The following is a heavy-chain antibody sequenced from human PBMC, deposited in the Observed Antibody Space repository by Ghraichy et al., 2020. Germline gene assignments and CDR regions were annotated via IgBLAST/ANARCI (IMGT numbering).Heavy chain of an antibody. D-gene: IGHD3-3*01. Sequence: SETLSLTCTVSGGSVSSGSYYWSWIRHPPGKGLEWIGYIYYSGSTNYNPSLKSRVTISVDTSKNQFSLKLSSVTAADTAVYYCARLSIWSGYPVDYWGQGTLVTVSS. V-gene: IGHV4-61*01. CDR2: IYYSGST. J-gene: IGHJ4*02. CDR3: ARLSIWSGYPVDY. CDR1: GGSVSSGSYY.